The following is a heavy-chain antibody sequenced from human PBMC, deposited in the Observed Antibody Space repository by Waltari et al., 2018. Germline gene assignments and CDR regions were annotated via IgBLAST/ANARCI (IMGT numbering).Heavy chain of an antibody. V-gene: IGHV4-38-2*01. D-gene: IGHD3-16*01. CDR1: GYSISSGCY. Sequence: QVQLQESGPGLLKPTETLSPTCAAAGYSISSGCYWGWSRQPPGKGLEWIGSIYHSGSTYYNPSLKSRVTISVDTSKNQFSLKLSSVTAADTAVYYCARRRWGESGVDYWGQGTLVTVSS. J-gene: IGHJ4*02. CDR2: IYHSGST. CDR3: ARRRWGESGVDY.